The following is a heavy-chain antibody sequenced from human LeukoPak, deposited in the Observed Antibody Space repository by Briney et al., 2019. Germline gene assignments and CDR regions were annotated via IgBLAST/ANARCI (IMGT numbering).Heavy chain of an antibody. CDR3: ARDRRRIAVAGTGVGY. J-gene: IGHJ4*02. D-gene: IGHD6-19*01. CDR2: IYYSGST. Sequence: SETLSLTCTVSGGSISSSSYYWGWIRQPPGKGLEWIGSIYYSGSTYYNPSLKSRVTISVDTSKNQFSLKLSSVTAADTAVYYCARDRRRIAVAGTGVGYWGQGTLVTVSS. V-gene: IGHV4-39*02. CDR1: GGSISSSSYY.